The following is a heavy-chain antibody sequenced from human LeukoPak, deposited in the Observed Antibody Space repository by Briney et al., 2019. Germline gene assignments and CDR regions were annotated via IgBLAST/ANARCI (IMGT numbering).Heavy chain of an antibody. Sequence: SETLSLTCTVSGGSISSGSYYWSWIRQPAGKGLEWIGRIYTSGSTNYNPSLKSRVTISVDTSKNQFSLKLSSVTAADTAVYYCARLVGARGPFDIWGQGTMVTVSS. CDR2: IYTSGST. CDR1: GGSISSGSYY. CDR3: ARLVGARGPFDI. D-gene: IGHD3-10*01. J-gene: IGHJ3*02. V-gene: IGHV4-61*02.